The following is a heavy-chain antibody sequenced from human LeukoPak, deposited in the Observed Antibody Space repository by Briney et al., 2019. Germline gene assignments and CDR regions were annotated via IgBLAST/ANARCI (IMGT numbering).Heavy chain of an antibody. V-gene: IGHV3-23*01. CDR1: GFTFSSYA. D-gene: IGHD2-15*01. Sequence: GGSLRLSCAASGFTFSSYAMNWVRQAPGKGLEWVSAISGSGGNTYYADSVKGQFTISRDNSKNTVYLQMNGLRAEDMAVYYCAKQTYCSAGSCYGPLDPWGQGTPVTVSS. CDR2: ISGSGGNT. J-gene: IGHJ5*02. CDR3: AKQTYCSAGSCYGPLDP.